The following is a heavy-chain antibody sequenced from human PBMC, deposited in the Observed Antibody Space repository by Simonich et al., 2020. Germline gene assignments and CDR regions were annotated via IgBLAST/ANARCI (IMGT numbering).Heavy chain of an antibody. Sequence: QVQLQESGPGLVQPSETLSLTCAVSGYSISSGYYWGWIRQPPGKGLEWLGRIYHSGRTYYNPTLKSRVTISVDTSKNQFSLKLSSVTAADTAVYYCARVGYSNYYYYGMDVWGQGTTVTVSS. CDR2: IYHSGRT. V-gene: IGHV4-38-2*01. CDR1: GYSISSGYY. D-gene: IGHD6-13*01. J-gene: IGHJ6*02. CDR3: ARVGYSNYYYYGMDV.